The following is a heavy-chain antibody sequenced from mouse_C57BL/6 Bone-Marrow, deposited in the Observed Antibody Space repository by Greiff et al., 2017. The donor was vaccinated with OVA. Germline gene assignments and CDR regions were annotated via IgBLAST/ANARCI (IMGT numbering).Heavy chain of an antibody. Sequence: DVHLVESGGGLVKPGGSLKLSCAASGFTFSDYGMHWVRQAPEKGLEWVAYISSGSSTIYYADTVKGRFTISRDNAKNTLFLQMTSLRSEDTAMYYCARDYYDYGEGFAYWGQGTLVTVSA. J-gene: IGHJ3*01. V-gene: IGHV5-17*01. CDR3: ARDYYDYGEGFAY. D-gene: IGHD2-4*01. CDR1: GFTFSDYG. CDR2: ISSGSSTI.